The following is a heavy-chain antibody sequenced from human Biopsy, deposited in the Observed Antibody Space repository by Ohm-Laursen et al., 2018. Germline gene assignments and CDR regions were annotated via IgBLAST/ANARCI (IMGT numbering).Heavy chain of an antibody. CDR1: DGSINDYF. CDR3: VRGVDYYDPYHYYALDV. Sequence: SQTLSLTCNVSDGSINDYFWSWVRQPAGKGLEWIGRVFRNEATNYNPSLKSRVTISVDTSKNQFSLKVRSVTAADTAVYYCVRGVDYYDPYHYYALDVWGQGTTVTVSS. D-gene: IGHD3-22*01. V-gene: IGHV4-4*07. J-gene: IGHJ6*02. CDR2: VFRNEAT.